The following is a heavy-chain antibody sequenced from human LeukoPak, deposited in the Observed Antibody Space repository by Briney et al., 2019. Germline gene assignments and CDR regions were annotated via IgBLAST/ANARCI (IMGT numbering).Heavy chain of an antibody. CDR2: IYSGGST. CDR3: ARRLAASQDAFDI. D-gene: IGHD3-9*01. J-gene: IGHJ3*02. Sequence: GGSLRLSCAASGFTVSSNYMSWVRQAPGKGLEWVSVIYSGGSTYYADSVKGRFTISRDNSKNTLYLQMNSLRAEDTAVYYCARRLAASQDAFDIWGQGTMVTVSS. V-gene: IGHV3-53*01. CDR1: GFTVSSNY.